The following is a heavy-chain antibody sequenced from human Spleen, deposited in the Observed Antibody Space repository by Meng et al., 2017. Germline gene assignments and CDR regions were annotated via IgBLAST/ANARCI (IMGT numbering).Heavy chain of an antibody. CDR3: ARHKGYSYGYLYFDY. V-gene: IGHV4-30-2*03. J-gene: IGHJ4*02. Sequence: QLQLQESGSGLVKPSQTLSLTCAVSGGSFSSGGYSWSWIRQPPGKGLEWIGYIYHSGTTYYNPSLKSRVTISVDTSKNQFSLKVTSVTAADTAVFYCARHKGYSYGYLYFDYWGQGTLVTVSS. CDR2: IYHSGTT. CDR1: GGSFSSGGYS. D-gene: IGHD5-18*01.